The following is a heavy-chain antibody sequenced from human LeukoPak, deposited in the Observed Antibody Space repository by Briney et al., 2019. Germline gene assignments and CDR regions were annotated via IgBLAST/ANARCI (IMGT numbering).Heavy chain of an antibody. J-gene: IGHJ3*02. V-gene: IGHV3-48*01. Sequence: PGGSLRLSCAASGFTFSSYSMNWVRQAPGKGLEWVSYISSSSSTIYYADSVKGRFTISRDNAKNSLYLQMNSLRAEDTAVYYCARNVVARFDIWGQGTMVTVSS. D-gene: IGHD2-15*01. CDR3: ARNVVARFDI. CDR2: ISSSSSTI. CDR1: GFTFSSYS.